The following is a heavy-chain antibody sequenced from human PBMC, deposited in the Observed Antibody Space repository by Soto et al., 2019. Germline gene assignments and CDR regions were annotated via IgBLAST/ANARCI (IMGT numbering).Heavy chain of an antibody. CDR3: ARRLRRAILNAFDI. Sequence: SETLSLICTVSGGSISSSSYYWGWIRQPPGKGLEWIGSIYYSGSTYYNPSLKSRVTISVDTSKNQFSLKLSSVTAADTAVYYCARRLRRAILNAFDIWGQGTMVTVSS. V-gene: IGHV4-39*01. J-gene: IGHJ3*02. CDR1: GGSISSSSYY. CDR2: IYYSGST.